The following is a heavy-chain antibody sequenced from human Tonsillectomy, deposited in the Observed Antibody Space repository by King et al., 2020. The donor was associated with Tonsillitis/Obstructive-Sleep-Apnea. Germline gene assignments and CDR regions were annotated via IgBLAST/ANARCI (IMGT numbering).Heavy chain of an antibody. D-gene: IGHD4-17*01. V-gene: IGHV3-33*01. Sequence: VQLVESGGGVVQPGRSLRLSCAASGFTFSSYGMHWVRQAPGKGLEWVAVICSDGSNKYYADSVKGRFTISRDNSKNTLYLQMNSLRAEDTAVYYCARDPRNDYGVHDAFDIWGQGTMVTVSS. J-gene: IGHJ3*02. CDR1: GFTFSSYG. CDR3: ARDPRNDYGVHDAFDI. CDR2: ICSDGSNK.